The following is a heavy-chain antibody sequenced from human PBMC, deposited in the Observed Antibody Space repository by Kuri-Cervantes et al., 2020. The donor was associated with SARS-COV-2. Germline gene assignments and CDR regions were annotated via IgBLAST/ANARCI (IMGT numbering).Heavy chain of an antibody. CDR2: IYYSGST. J-gene: IGHJ5*02. Sequence: SETLSLTCTVSGGSISGDTYYWSWIRQPPGKGLEWIGYIYYSGSTNYNPSLKSRVTISVDTSKNQFSLKLSSVTAADTAVYYCARASGSYYSWFDPWGQGTLVTVSS. V-gene: IGHV4-61*01. CDR3: ARASGSYYSWFDP. D-gene: IGHD1-26*01. CDR1: GGSISGDTYY.